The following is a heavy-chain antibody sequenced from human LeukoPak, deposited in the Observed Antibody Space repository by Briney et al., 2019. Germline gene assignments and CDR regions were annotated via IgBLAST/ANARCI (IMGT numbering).Heavy chain of an antibody. CDR1: GFTFSTYG. Sequence: PGGSLRLSCGASGFTFSTYGMTWVRQTPGKGLEWVSGMSGGGTNTYYADSVKGRFTISRDNSKNTLYLQMNSLRAEDTAVYYCAKGGAVSSKRITMVRGTRRYYYYMDVWGKGTTVTISS. CDR3: AKGGAVSSKRITMVRGTRRYYYYMDV. CDR2: MSGGGTNT. D-gene: IGHD3-10*01. V-gene: IGHV3-23*01. J-gene: IGHJ6*03.